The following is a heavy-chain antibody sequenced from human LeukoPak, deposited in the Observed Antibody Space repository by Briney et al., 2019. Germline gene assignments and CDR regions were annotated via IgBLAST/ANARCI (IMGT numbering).Heavy chain of an antibody. CDR3: ARQGKEMATPAPFDY. CDR2: IDPSDSYT. CDR1: GYSFTSYW. Sequence: GESLRISCKGSGYSFTSYWISWVRQMPGKGLEWMGRIDPSDSYTNYSPSFQGHVTISADKSISTAYLQWSSLKASDTAMYYCARQGKEMATPAPFDYWGQGTLVAVSS. D-gene: IGHD5-24*01. V-gene: IGHV5-10-1*01. J-gene: IGHJ4*02.